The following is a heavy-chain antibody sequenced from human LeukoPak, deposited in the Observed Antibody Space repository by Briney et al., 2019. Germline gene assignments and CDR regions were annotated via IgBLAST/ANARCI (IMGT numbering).Heavy chain of an antibody. J-gene: IGHJ5*01. V-gene: IGHV2-5*01. CDR3: AHRLWDQSGDYYQGWIDS. CDR1: GFSLSTSGVG. Sequence: SGPTLVNPTQTLTLTCTFSGFSLSTSGVGVGWIRQSPRKALEWLTLIYWNDDKRYSPFLKSRLTITRDTSKNQVVLTMTNMDPVDTGTYYCAHRLWDQSGDYYQGWIDSWGQGTLVTVSS. CDR2: IYWNDDK. D-gene: IGHD4-17*01.